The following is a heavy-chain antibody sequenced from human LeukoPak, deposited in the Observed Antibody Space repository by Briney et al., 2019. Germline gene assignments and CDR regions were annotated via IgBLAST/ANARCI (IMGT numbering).Heavy chain of an antibody. V-gene: IGHV3-7*01. CDR2: INHDGSVK. CDR1: GFTFSSSW. CDR3: AKDSYSKGDY. Sequence: PGGSLRLSCVVSGFTFSSSWMAWVRQAPGKGLQWVANINHDGSVKNYVGSVKGRFAISRDNAQNSFYLQMNSLETDDTAVYYXAKDSYSKGDYWGQGTLVTVSS. J-gene: IGHJ4*02. D-gene: IGHD4-11*01.